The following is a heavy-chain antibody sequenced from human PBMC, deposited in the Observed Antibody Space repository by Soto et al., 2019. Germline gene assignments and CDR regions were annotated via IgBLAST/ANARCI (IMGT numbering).Heavy chain of an antibody. J-gene: IGHJ6*03. Sequence: VQLVESGGGLVQPGGSLRLSCAASGFTFSSYDMHWVRQATGKGLEWVSAIGTAGDTYYPGSVKGRFTISRENAKNSLYLQMNSLRAGDTAVYYCARGGAAARYMDVWGKGTTVTVSS. CDR3: ARGGAAARYMDV. CDR1: GFTFSSYD. CDR2: IGTAGDT. D-gene: IGHD6-13*01. V-gene: IGHV3-13*01.